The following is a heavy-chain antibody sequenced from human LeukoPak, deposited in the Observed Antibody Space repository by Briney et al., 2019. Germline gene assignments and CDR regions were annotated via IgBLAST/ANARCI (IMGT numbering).Heavy chain of an antibody. J-gene: IGHJ4*02. CDR1: GFTFSSYA. CDR2: ISGSGGST. CDR3: AKDMGGLITGTTPFDY. Sequence: GGSLRLSCAASGFTFSSYAMSWVRQAPGKGLEWVSAISGSGGSTYYADSVRGRFTISRDNAKNSLYLQMNSLRAEDTALYYCAKDMGGLITGTTPFDYWGQGTLVTVSS. D-gene: IGHD1-7*01. V-gene: IGHV3-23*01.